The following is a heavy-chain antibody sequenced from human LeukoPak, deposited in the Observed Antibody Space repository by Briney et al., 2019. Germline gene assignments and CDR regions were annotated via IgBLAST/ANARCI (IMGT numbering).Heavy chain of an antibody. CDR1: GASISPNY. Sequence: NSSETLSLTCTVSGASISPNYWSWIRQFPGKGLEWIGFIYSDGRTEYSPSLKSRVTISVDTSNNQFSLRLTSVTAADTAVYYCARQEWDSDAWCYFDFWGQGTLVTVSS. J-gene: IGHJ4*02. V-gene: IGHV4-59*08. CDR2: IYSDGRT. CDR3: ARQEWDSDAWCYFDF. D-gene: IGHD1-26*01.